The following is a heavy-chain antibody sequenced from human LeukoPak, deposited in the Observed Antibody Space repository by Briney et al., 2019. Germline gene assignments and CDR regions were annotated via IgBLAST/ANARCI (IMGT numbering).Heavy chain of an antibody. V-gene: IGHV1-2*06. CDR3: AVYSGYEDYFDY. D-gene: IGHD5-12*01. Sequence: GASVKVFCKASAYTFTGYYMHWVRQAPGQGLEWMGRINPNSGGTNYAQKFQGRVTMTRDTSISTAYMELSRLRSDDTAVYYCAVYSGYEDYFDYWGQGTLVTVSS. J-gene: IGHJ4*02. CDR2: INPNSGGT. CDR1: AYTFTGYY.